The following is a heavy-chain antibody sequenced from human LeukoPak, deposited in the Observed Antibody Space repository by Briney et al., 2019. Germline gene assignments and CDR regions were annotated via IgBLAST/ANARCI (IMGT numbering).Heavy chain of an antibody. J-gene: IGHJ4*02. CDR2: LNQSGIT. V-gene: IGHV4-34*01. CDR3: ARDDRRYCSGGTCYSRDY. D-gene: IGHD2-15*01. CDR1: GGSFSGYY. Sequence: SETLSLTCAVYGGSFSGYYWSWIRQSPGKGLEWIGELNQSGITNYNPSLKTRATISADTSKNQLSLKLRSVTAADTAVYYCARDDRRYCSGGTCYSRDYWGQGTLVTVSS.